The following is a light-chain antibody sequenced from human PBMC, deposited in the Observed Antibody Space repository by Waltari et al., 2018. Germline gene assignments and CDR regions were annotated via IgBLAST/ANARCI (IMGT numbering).Light chain of an antibody. V-gene: IGKV3-15*01. CDR3: QQYNNWPLT. CDR1: QSVSSN. J-gene: IGKJ4*01. CDR2: GAS. Sequence: EIVMPPSPATLSVSPGERATLSCRASQSVSSNLAWYQQKPGQAPRLLIYGASTRATGIPARFSGSGSGKEFTLTISSLQSEDFAVYYCQQYNNWPLTFGGGTKVEIK.